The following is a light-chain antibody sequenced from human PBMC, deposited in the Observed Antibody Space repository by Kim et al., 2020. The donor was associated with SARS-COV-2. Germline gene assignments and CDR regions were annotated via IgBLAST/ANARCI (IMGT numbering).Light chain of an antibody. CDR2: LEGSVSY. J-gene: IGLJ2*01. Sequence: SSVKLTCTLSSGHSGYIIAWHQQQPGKAPRYLMKLEGSVSYNKGSGVPDRFSGSSSGADRYLTISNLQSEDEADYYCETWDSNFVVFGGGTQLTVL. V-gene: IGLV4-60*03. CDR3: ETWDSNFVV. CDR1: SGHSGYI.